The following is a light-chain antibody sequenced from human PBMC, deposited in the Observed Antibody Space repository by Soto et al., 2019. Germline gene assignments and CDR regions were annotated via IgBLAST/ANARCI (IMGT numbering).Light chain of an antibody. Sequence: ILLTQSPGTLSLSPGERVTLSCRASQSVSSTYLAWYQQKPGQAPRLLIYGTSSRATGIPDRFSDSGSGTDFTLTISRLEPEDFAVYYCQQYDGSSPSWTFGQGTKV. V-gene: IGKV3-20*01. CDR1: QSVSSTY. CDR2: GTS. CDR3: QQYDGSSPSWT. J-gene: IGKJ1*01.